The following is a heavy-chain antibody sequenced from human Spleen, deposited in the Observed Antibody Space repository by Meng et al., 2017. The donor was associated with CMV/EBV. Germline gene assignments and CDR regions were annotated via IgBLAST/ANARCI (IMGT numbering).Heavy chain of an antibody. Sequence: SGYTFHTYGLTWVRQAPGQGLEWMGWINPYNGNTIDAQKFQGRVTMTTDTSTSTAYLELRSLTFDDTAVYYCAKNSRDGYTWWYFDYWGQGTLVTVSS. V-gene: IGHV1-18*01. CDR2: INPYNGNT. D-gene: IGHD5-24*01. CDR1: GYTFHTYG. J-gene: IGHJ4*02. CDR3: AKNSRDGYTWWYFDY.